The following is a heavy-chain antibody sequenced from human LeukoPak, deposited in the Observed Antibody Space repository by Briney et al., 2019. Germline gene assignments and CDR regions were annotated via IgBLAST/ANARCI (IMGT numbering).Heavy chain of an antibody. CDR1: GFPFSNHA. J-gene: IGHJ5*02. CDR2: ISNGNT. Sequence: GGSLRLSCAASGFPFSNHAMSWVRQPPGKGLEWVAAISNGNTYYADSVRGRFTISRDDSRNMVYLQMNSLRDEDTALYYCVREAGYCSSVCLKSNWFDPWGQGTLVTVSS. V-gene: IGHV3-23*01. CDR3: VREAGYCSSVCLKSNWFDP. D-gene: IGHD2-8*02.